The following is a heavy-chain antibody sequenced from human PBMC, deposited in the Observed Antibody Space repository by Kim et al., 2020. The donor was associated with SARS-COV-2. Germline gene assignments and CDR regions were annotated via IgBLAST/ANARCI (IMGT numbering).Heavy chain of an antibody. V-gene: IGHV4-39*01. CDR1: GGSISSSSYY. CDR3: ARHSRIVVVPAAILA. J-gene: IGHJ4*02. Sequence: SETLSLTCTVSGGSISSSSYYWGWIRQPPGMGLVWFGCFYYSGSSYYNPSLKNRVTLSVDTSTNHFSLQLSSVSAADSAVYYCARHSRIVVVPAAILAWGQGTLVTVSS. D-gene: IGHD2-2*01. CDR2: FYYSGSS.